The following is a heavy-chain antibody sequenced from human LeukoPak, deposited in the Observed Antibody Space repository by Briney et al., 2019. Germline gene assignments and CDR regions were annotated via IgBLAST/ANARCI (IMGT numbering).Heavy chain of an antibody. CDR3: ARGAPRNYDFWSGPFDY. CDR2: ISYGGSNK. CDR1: GFAFSNYA. V-gene: IGHV3-30-3*01. Sequence: GGSLRLSCAASGFAFSNYAMQWVRQAPGKGLEWVALISYGGSNKCYADCVKGRFTISSDNSKNTLYLQMNSLRGEDTAVYYCARGAPRNYDFWSGPFDYWGQGSLVTVSS. J-gene: IGHJ4*02. D-gene: IGHD3-3*01.